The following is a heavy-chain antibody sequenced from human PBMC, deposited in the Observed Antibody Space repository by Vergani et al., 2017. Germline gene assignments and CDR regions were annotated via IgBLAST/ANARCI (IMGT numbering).Heavy chain of an antibody. CDR1: GYTFTSYY. CDR2: INPSGGST. CDR3: ARGRDVYNSLGYYFDY. Sequence: QVQLVQSGAEVKKPGASVKVSCKASGYTFTSYYMHWVRQAPGQGLEWMGIINPSGGSTSYAQKFQGRVTMTRDTSTSTVYMELSSLRSEDTAVYYCARGRDVYNSLGYYFDYWGQGTLVTVSS. D-gene: IGHD5-24*01. V-gene: IGHV1-46*01. J-gene: IGHJ4*02.